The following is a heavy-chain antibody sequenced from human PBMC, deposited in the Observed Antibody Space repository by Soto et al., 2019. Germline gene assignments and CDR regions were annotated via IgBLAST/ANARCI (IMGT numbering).Heavy chain of an antibody. Sequence: QVQLQQWGAGLLKPSETLSVTCAVYDESFSSYYWSWIRQPPGRGLEWIGEIHYSGSTNYTPSLKSRVTISVEKSKNQFSLRLSSVTAADTPVYLCARGGHNSGWYLAHWAQGTLVTVSS. CDR3: ARGGHNSGWYLAH. J-gene: IGHJ4*02. V-gene: IGHV4-34*01. D-gene: IGHD6-19*01. CDR1: DESFSSYY. CDR2: IHYSGST.